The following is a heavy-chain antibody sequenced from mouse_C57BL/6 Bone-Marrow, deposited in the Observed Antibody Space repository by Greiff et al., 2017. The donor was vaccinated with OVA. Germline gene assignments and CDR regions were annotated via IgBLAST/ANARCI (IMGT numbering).Heavy chain of an antibody. D-gene: IGHD4-1*01. J-gene: IGHJ2*01. V-gene: IGHV3-6*01. CDR1: GYSITSGYY. CDR3: ARDRENLAGTYFDY. Sequence: EVQLVESGPGLVKPSQSLSLTCSVTGYSITSGYYWNWIRQFPGNKLEWMGYISYDGSNNYNPSLKNRISITRDTSKNQFFLKLNSVTTEDTATYYCARDRENLAGTYFDYWGQGTTLTVSS. CDR2: ISYDGSN.